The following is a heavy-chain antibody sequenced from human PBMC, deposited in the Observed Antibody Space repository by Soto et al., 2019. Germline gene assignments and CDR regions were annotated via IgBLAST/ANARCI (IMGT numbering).Heavy chain of an antibody. Sequence: EVQLLESGGGLVQPGGSLRLSCVVSGFTFTNYAMSWVRQAPGKGLEWVSGISGSGGSTYYADSVKGRFSISRDNSKNTLYLQMNSLRAEDTALYYCAKGGSPFVFVPAATTFQYWGQGTLVTVSS. J-gene: IGHJ4*02. D-gene: IGHD2-2*01. CDR3: AKGGSPFVFVPAATTFQY. CDR2: ISGSGGST. CDR1: GFTFTNYA. V-gene: IGHV3-23*01.